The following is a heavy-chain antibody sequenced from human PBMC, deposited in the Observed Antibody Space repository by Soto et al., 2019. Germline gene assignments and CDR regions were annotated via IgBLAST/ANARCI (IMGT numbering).Heavy chain of an antibody. Sequence: GASVKVSCKASGFTFTSSAVQWVRQARGQRLEWIGWIVVGSGNTNYAQKFQERATITRDMSTSTAYMELSSLRSEDTAVYYCAVLVSGVIPFDYWGQGTLVTVSS. V-gene: IGHV1-58*01. CDR3: AVLVSGVIPFDY. D-gene: IGHD3-16*02. CDR2: IVVGSGNT. CDR1: GFTFTSSA. J-gene: IGHJ4*02.